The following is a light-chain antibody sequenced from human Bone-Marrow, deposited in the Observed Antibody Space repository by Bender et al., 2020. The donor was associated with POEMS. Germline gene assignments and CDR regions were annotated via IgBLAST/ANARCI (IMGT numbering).Light chain of an antibody. J-gene: IGLJ1*01. V-gene: IGLV2-11*01. CDR2: DVT. Sequence: QSALAQPRSVSESPGHSVTISCTGTSSDIGNYNSVSWYQQHPGRAPKLIIYDVTKRPSGVPDRFSGSKSGNTASLSISGLKAEDEADYFGCSYEDIYTYVFGTGTTVTGL. CDR1: SSDIGNYNS. CDR3: CSYEDIYTYV.